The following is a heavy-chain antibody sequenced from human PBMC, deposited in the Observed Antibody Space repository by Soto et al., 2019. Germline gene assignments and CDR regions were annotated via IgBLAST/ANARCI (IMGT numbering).Heavy chain of an antibody. CDR1: GYTFTSYA. J-gene: IGHJ6*03. CDR3: ARDSRLSLYYYYYMDV. V-gene: IGHV1-3*01. Sequence: QVQLVQSGAEVKKPGASVKVSCKASGYTFTSYAMHWVRQAPGQRLEWMGWINAGNGNTKYSQKFQGRVTITRDTSASTAYMELSSLRSEDTAVYYCARDSRLSLYYYYYMDVWGKGTTVTVSS. D-gene: IGHD3-22*01. CDR2: INAGNGNT.